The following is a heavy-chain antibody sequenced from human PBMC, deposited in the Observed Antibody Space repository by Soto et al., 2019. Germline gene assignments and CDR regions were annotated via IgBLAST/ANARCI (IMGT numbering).Heavy chain of an antibody. CDR2: ISGSGDSK. CDR1: GFTFSNYA. Sequence: EVQLLESGGGLVQPGGSLRLSCAASGFTFSNYAMNWVRQAPGKGLEWVSAISGSGDSKYYADSVKGRFTISRDNSKNTLYLQMNSLRAEDTAVYYCARRSSSWYFDYWGQGTLVTVSS. J-gene: IGHJ4*02. V-gene: IGHV3-23*01. D-gene: IGHD6-13*01. CDR3: ARRSSSWYFDY.